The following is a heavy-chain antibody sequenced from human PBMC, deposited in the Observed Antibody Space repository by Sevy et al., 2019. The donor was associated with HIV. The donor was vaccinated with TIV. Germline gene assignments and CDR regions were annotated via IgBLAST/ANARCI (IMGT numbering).Heavy chain of an antibody. CDR3: AGENAWGRGYS. CDR1: GGSITSLY. CDR2: IYYNGHI. Sequence: SETLSLTCTVSGGSITSLYWNWIQQPPGKGLEWIANIYYNGHINYNPSLKSRVTLSLDTSKNQFSLRLSSVTAADMAMYYCAGENAWGRGYSWGQGTLVTVSS. J-gene: IGHJ4*02. D-gene: IGHD1-26*01. V-gene: IGHV4-59*08.